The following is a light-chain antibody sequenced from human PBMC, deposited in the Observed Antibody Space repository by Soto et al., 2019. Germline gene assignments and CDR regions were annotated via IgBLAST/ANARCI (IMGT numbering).Light chain of an antibody. J-gene: IGKJ1*01. CDR2: AAS. CDR3: QQRPDRPPWT. V-gene: IGKV3-11*01. CDR1: QSIGLA. Sequence: EIVLTQSPATLSLSPGERATLSCRASQSIGLAIAWYQHKPRQAPRLLIFAASQRATGIPARFRGSGSGTGFTLSISSLEPEDFAVYYCQQRPDRPPWTFGQGTKVDIK.